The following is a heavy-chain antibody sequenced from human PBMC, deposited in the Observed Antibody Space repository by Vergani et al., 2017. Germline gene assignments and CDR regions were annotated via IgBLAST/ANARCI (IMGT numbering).Heavy chain of an antibody. J-gene: IGHJ1*01. CDR2: INPSGGST. CDR3: ARDRGVAEYFQH. D-gene: IGHD3-10*01. V-gene: IGHV1-46*01. Sequence: QVQLVQSGAEVKKPGASVKVSCKASGYTFTSYYMHWVRQAPGQGLEWMGIINPSGGSTSYAQKFQGRVTMTRDTSTSTVYMELSSLRSKDTAVYYCARDRGVAEYFQHWGQGTLVTVSS. CDR1: GYTFTSYY.